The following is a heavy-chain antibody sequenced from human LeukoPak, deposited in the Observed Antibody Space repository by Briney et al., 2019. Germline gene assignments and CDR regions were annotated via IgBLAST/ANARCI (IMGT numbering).Heavy chain of an antibody. Sequence: PGGSLRLSYAASGFTFSSYAMHWVRQAPGKGLEWVAVISYDGSNKYYADSVKGRFTISRDNAKNSLYLQMNSLRAEDTAVYFCAKESGGPGSSYQAFLDYWGQGTLVTVSS. CDR2: ISYDGSNK. CDR3: AKESGGPGSSYQAFLDY. J-gene: IGHJ4*02. D-gene: IGHD1-26*01. CDR1: GFTFSSYA. V-gene: IGHV3-30-3*01.